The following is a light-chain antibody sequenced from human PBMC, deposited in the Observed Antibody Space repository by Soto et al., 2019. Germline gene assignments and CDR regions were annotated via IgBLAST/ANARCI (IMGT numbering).Light chain of an antibody. J-gene: IGKJ1*01. CDR3: QQDNSYPET. Sequence: DIQMTQSPSTLSASVGDRVTITCRASQSISDWLAWYQQKPGKAPKLLIYKASSLESGVPSRFSGSGSGTEFTLTISSLQPDDFATYYCQQDNSYPETFGEGTKVEVK. CDR1: QSISDW. V-gene: IGKV1-5*03. CDR2: KAS.